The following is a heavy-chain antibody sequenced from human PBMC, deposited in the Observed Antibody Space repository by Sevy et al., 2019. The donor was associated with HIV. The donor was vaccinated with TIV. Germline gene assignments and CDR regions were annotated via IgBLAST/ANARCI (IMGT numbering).Heavy chain of an antibody. CDR2: VSWNSRNI. J-gene: IGHJ6*02. V-gene: IGHV3-9*01. Sequence: GGSLRLSCAASGFPFNDHAMHWVRQVPGKGLEWVSGVSWNSRNIGYADSVKGRFTISRDNANHFLYLEMNSLRPEDTALYYCAKDINRGCDGINCYPYYYYFYGLDAWGQGTTVTVSS. CDR1: GFPFNDHA. CDR3: AKDINRGCDGINCYPYYYYFYGLDA. D-gene: IGHD2-21*01.